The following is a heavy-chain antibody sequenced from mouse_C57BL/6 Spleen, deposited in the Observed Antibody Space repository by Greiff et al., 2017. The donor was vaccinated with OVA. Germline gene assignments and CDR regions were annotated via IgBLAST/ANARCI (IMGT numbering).Heavy chain of an antibody. Sequence: DVKLVESGGGLVKPGGSLKLSCAASGFTFSDYGMHWVRQAPEKGLEWVAYISSGSGTIYYADTVKGRFTITRDNAKNTLFLQMTSLRSEDTAMYDCARDDGYYEGMDYWGQGTSVTVSS. D-gene: IGHD2-3*01. J-gene: IGHJ4*01. V-gene: IGHV5-17*01. CDR3: ARDDGYYEGMDY. CDR1: GFTFSDYG. CDR2: ISSGSGTI.